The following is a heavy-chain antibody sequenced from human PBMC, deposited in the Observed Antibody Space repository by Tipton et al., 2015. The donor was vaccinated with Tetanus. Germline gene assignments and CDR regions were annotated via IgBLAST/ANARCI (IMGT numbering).Heavy chain of an antibody. J-gene: IGHJ4*01. CDR1: GGTFTSYA. D-gene: IGHD3-10*01. V-gene: IGHV1-69*06. CDR2: ILPIFGTT. Sequence: QSGAEVKKPGSSVKVSCKASGGTFTSYAFSWVRQAPGQGLEWMGTILPIFGTTNYAQKFQGRVTITADKSTRTVYMELSSLRSGDTAIYYCARDYDGSEPYDYWGQGTLVPVSS. CDR3: ARDYDGSEPYDY.